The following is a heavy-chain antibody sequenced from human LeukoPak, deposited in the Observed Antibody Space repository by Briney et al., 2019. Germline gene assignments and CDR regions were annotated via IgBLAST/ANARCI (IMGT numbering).Heavy chain of an antibody. J-gene: IGHJ6*02. V-gene: IGHV4-39*01. Sequence: SETLSLTCTVSGGSISSSSYYWGWIRQPQGKGLEWIGSIYYSGITYYSPSLKSRVTISVDTSKNQFSLKLSSVTAADTAVYFCARLPRDHYGSGSFYGMDVWGQGTTVTVSS. CDR2: IYYSGIT. D-gene: IGHD3-10*01. CDR1: GGSISSSSYY. CDR3: ARLPRDHYGSGSFYGMDV.